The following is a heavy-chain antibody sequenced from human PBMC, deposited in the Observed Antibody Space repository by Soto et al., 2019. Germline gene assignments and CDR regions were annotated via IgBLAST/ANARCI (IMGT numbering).Heavy chain of an antibody. V-gene: IGHV4-38-2*01. CDR2: IYRGGIT. Sequence: SETLSLTCAVSGYSISSGLYWGWIRQPPGKGLEWIGTIYRGGITYYNPSLKSRVTISIDTSKNHFSLRLSSVTATDTAVYFCAIGNPDWFDPWGQGTLVTVSS. J-gene: IGHJ5*02. CDR1: GYSISSGLY. D-gene: IGHD1-1*01. CDR3: AIGNPDWFDP.